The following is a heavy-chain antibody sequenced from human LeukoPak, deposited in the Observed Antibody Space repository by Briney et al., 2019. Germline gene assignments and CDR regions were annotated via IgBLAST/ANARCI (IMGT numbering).Heavy chain of an antibody. Sequence: PGGSLRLSCAASGFTFSSYDMHWVRQATGKGLEWVSAIGPAGNTYYSGSVKGRFTISRDSSKNTLYLQMISLRPEDTAVYYCARDLYSGAYFGWLDPWGQGTLVTVSS. V-gene: IGHV3-13*04. CDR2: IGPAGNT. J-gene: IGHJ5*02. CDR1: GFTFSSYD. D-gene: IGHD1-26*01. CDR3: ARDLYSGAYFGWLDP.